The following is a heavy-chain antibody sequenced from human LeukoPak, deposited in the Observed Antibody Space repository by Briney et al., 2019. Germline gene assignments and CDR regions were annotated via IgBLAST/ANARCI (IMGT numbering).Heavy chain of an antibody. V-gene: IGHV1-2*02. J-gene: IGHJ6*03. D-gene: IGHD2-2*01. Sequence: ASVKVSCRASGYTFTGYYMHWVRQAPGQGLEWMGGINPNSGGTNYAQKFQGRVTMTRDTSISTAYMELSRLRSDDTAVYYCARQSLVNYYHYYMDVLGKGTTVTVSS. CDR3: ARQSLVNYYHYYMDV. CDR1: GYTFTGYY. CDR2: INPNSGGT.